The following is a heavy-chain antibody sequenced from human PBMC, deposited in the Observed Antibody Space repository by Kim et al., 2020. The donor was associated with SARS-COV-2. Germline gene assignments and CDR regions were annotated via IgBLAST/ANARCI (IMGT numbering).Heavy chain of an antibody. CDR2: IWYDGSNK. CDR3: ARDMRGSYLDY. CDR1: GFTFSSYG. Sequence: GGSLRLSCAASGFTFSSYGMHWVRQAPGKGLEWVAVIWYDGSNKYYADSVKGRFTISRDNSKNTLYLQMNSLRAEDTAVYYCARDMRGSYLDYWGQGTLVTVSS. V-gene: IGHV3-33*01. D-gene: IGHD1-26*01. J-gene: IGHJ4*02.